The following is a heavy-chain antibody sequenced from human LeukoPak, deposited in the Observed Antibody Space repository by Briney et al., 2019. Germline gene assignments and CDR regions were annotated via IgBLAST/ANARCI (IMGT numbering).Heavy chain of an antibody. V-gene: IGHV3-23*01. Sequence: QPGGSLRLSCAASGFALSSCAMSWVRQVPGKGLEWVSSISISGDTYYADSVKGRFTISRHSSKNTLYLQMNSLRGEDTAVYYCARFLGHITISGVVPYGMDVWGQGTTVTVSS. CDR3: ARFLGHITISGVVPYGMDV. CDR2: ISISGDT. D-gene: IGHD3-3*01. CDR1: GFALSSCA. J-gene: IGHJ6*02.